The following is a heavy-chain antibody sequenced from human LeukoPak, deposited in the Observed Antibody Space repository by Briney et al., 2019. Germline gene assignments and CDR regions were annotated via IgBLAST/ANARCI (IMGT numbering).Heavy chain of an antibody. J-gene: IGHJ4*02. CDR3: ARLGPSAIDFDY. D-gene: IGHD2-2*02. CDR1: GYTFTGYY. CDR2: ISPNNGGT. Sequence: ASVKVSCKASGYTFTGYYIHWVRQVPGQGLEWMGGISPNNGGTDYAQKFQGRITMTRDTSISTAYMELSSLRSDDTAVFYCARLGPSAIDFDYWGQGTLVTVSS. V-gene: IGHV1-2*02.